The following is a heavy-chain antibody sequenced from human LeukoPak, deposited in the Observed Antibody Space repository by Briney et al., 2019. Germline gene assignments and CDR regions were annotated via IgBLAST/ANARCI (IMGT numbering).Heavy chain of an antibody. V-gene: IGHV1-69*02. CDR3: ARAPGSGEINFDY. CDR2: IIPILNIA. D-gene: IGHD2-15*01. Sequence: GASVKVSCEASGGTFSSYSINWVRQAPGQGLEWMGKIIPILNIAHYAQKFQGRVTITADKSTSTAYMDLSSLRSEDTAVYYCARAPGSGEINFDYWGQGTLVTVSS. J-gene: IGHJ4*02. CDR1: GGTFSSYS.